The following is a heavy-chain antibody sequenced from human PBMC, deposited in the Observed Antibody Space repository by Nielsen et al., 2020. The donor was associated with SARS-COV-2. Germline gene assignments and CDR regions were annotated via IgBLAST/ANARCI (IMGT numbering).Heavy chain of an antibody. CDR2: YYSGGTT. D-gene: IGHD3-16*02. Sequence: GESLKISCAASGFIVSTKYMNWVRQAPGKGLEWVSVYYSGGTTLYADSVKGRFIISRDNAKNSLYLQMNSLRAEDTAVYYCARASITFGGVIVPFDYWGQGTLVTVSS. CDR3: ARASITFGGVIVPFDY. J-gene: IGHJ4*02. V-gene: IGHV3-53*01. CDR1: GFIVSTKY.